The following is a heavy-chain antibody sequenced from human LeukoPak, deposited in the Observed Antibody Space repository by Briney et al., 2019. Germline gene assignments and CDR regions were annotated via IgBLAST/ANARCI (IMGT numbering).Heavy chain of an antibody. D-gene: IGHD3-22*01. CDR1: GYTFTGYY. CDR3: ARGAVYDSSGYRYYYYMDV. J-gene: IGHJ6*03. Sequence: ASVKVSCKASGYTFTGYYMHWVRQAPGQGLEWMGWINPNSGGTNYAQKFQGRVTMTRDTSISTAYMELSRLRSDDTAVYYCARGAVYDSSGYRYYYYMDVWGKGTTVTVSS. V-gene: IGHV1-2*02. CDR2: INPNSGGT.